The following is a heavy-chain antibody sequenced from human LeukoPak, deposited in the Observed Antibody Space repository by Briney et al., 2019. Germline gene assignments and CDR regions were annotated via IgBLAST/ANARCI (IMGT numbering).Heavy chain of an antibody. CDR2: IIPIFGTA. J-gene: IGHJ4*02. D-gene: IGHD2-8*01. V-gene: IGHV1-69*05. CDR1: GGTFSSYA. Sequence: PGASVKVSCKASGGTFSSYAISWVRQAPGQGLEWMGGIIPIFGTANYAQKFQGRVTITTDESTSTAYMELSSLRSEDTAVYYCARGEGYCTNGVCYQTPGLTPRFDYWGQGTLVTVSA. CDR3: ARGEGYCTNGVCYQTPGLTPRFDY.